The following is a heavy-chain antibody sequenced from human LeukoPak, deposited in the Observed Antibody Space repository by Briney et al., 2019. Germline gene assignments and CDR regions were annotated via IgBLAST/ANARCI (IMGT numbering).Heavy chain of an antibody. D-gene: IGHD3-10*01. J-gene: IGHJ4*02. CDR2: IYYRGST. CDR1: GGSISSYY. CDR3: ARSTYYYGSGSYLV. Sequence: SETLSLTCTVSGGSISSYYWSWIRQPPGKGLEWIGYIYYRGSTNYNPSLKSRVTISLDTSKNQFSLKLSSVTAADTAVYYCARSTYYYGSGSYLVWGQGTLVTVSS. V-gene: IGHV4-59*12.